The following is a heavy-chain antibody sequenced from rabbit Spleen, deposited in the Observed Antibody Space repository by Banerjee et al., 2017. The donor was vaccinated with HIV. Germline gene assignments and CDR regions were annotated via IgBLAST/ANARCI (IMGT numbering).Heavy chain of an antibody. V-gene: IGHV1S45*01. J-gene: IGHJ4*01. Sequence: QEQLVESGGDLVKPEGSLTLPCTASGFSFNDDYVMCWVRQAPGKGLEWIACINAATGKPVYATWAKGRFTISRTSSTTVTLRMTSLTAADRATYFCARDLVGVIGWNFYLWGPGTLVTVS. CDR2: INAATGKP. CDR1: GFSFNDDYV. CDR3: ARDLVGVIGWNFYL. D-gene: IGHD1-1*01.